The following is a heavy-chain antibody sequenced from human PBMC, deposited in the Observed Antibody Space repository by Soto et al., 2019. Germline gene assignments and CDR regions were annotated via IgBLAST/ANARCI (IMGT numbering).Heavy chain of an antibody. D-gene: IGHD4-17*01. Sequence: EVQLVESGGGLVQPGGSLRLSCAASGFTFSSYWMSWVRQAPGKGLEWVANITQDGSEKYYVDSEKGRLTISRDKAKNSLYLQMNSLRAEDTAVYYWASNLASTTIPNYWGQGALVSVSS. CDR2: ITQDGSEK. CDR1: GFTFSSYW. V-gene: IGHV3-7*02. J-gene: IGHJ4*02. CDR3: ASNLASTTIPNY.